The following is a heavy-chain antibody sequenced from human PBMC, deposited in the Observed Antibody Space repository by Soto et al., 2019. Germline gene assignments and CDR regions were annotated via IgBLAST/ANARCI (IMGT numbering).Heavy chain of an antibody. CDR2: IKSKTDGGTT. CDR1: GFTFSNAL. Sequence: GGSLRLSCAASGFTFSNALMNWVRQAPGKGLEWVGRIKSKTDGGTTDYAAPVKGRFTISRDDSKNTLYLQMNSLKTEDTAVYYCTTALVTATVYYYYGMDVWGQGTTVTVSS. V-gene: IGHV3-15*07. CDR3: TTALVTATVYYYYGMDV. J-gene: IGHJ6*02. D-gene: IGHD2-21*02.